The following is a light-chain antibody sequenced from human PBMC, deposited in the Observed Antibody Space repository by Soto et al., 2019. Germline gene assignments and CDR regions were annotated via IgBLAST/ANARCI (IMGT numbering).Light chain of an antibody. Sequence: TQSPGTLSLSPGDRATLSCRASQSVTTYLAWFQQKPGKAPKVLIYATSGLQSGVPSRFSGSGSGTDFTLTISSLQPEDFTTYYCQQSYTTPWTFGQGTKVDIK. CDR1: QSVTTY. CDR3: QQSYTTPWT. V-gene: IGKV1-39*01. CDR2: ATS. J-gene: IGKJ1*01.